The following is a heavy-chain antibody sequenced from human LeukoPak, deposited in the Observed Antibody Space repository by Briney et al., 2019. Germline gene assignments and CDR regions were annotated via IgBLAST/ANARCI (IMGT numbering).Heavy chain of an antibody. CDR1: GYTFTSYY. J-gene: IGHJ6*03. V-gene: IGHV1-46*01. Sequence: GASVKVSCKASGYTFTSYYMHWVRQAPGQGLEWMGTINPSGGSTSYAQKFQGRITMTRDTSTSTAYMELSSLRSEDTAVYYCARAETSGSYYYYYMDVWGKGTTVTVSS. D-gene: IGHD1-26*01. CDR2: INPSGGST. CDR3: ARAETSGSYYYYYMDV.